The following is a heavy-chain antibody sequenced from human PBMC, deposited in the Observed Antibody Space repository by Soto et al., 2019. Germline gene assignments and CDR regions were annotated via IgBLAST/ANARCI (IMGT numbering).Heavy chain of an antibody. CDR3: ARVGYCSSTPCWHIGYLEY. CDR2: IFSSGST. D-gene: IGHD2-2*01. V-gene: IGHV4-59*01. CDR1: GDSITRWY. Sequence: PSETLSLTCTVSGDSITRWYWTWIRQPPGKGLEWVGYIFSSGSTNYNPSLKSRVTISVDTSENQFSLKLTSVTAADTAVYYCARVGYCSSTPCWHIGYLEYWGQGTLVTVSS. J-gene: IGHJ4*02.